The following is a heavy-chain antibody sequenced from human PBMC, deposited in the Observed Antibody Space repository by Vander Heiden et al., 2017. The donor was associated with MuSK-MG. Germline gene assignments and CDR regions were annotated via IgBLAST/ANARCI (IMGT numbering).Heavy chain of an antibody. CDR3: ARDRVYDSSGYYSTYYGMDV. V-gene: IGHV1-69*01. Sequence: QVQLVQSGAEVKKPGSSVKVSCKASGGTFSSYAISWVRQAPGQGLEWMGGIIPIFGTANYAQKFQGRVTITADESTSTAYMERSSLRSEETAVYYCARDRVYDSSGYYSTYYGMDVWGQGTTVTVSS. D-gene: IGHD3-22*01. CDR2: IIPIFGTA. J-gene: IGHJ6*02. CDR1: GGTFSSYA.